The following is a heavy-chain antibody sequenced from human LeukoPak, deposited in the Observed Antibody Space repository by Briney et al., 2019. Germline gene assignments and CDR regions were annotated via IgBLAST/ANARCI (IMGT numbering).Heavy chain of an antibody. CDR1: GFTFSSYW. Sequence: GGSLRLSCAASGFTFSSYWMNWVRQAPGKGLEWVANIKPDGSDQYYVDSVKGRFTISRDNAKNSLYLQMNSLRAEDTAVYYCARENFQYWPQGTLVTVSS. CDR3: ARENFQY. CDR2: IKPDGSDQ. V-gene: IGHV3-7*04. J-gene: IGHJ4*02.